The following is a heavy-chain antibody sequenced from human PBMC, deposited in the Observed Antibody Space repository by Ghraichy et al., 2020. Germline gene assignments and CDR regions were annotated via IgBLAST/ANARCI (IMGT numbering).Heavy chain of an antibody. CDR2: IWYDGSNK. Sequence: GGSLRLSCAASGFTFSSYGMHWVRQAPGKGLEWVAVIWYDGSNKYYADSVKGRFTISRDNSKNTLYLQMNSLRAEDTAVYYCARAGEYYDYIWGSYLPTQFDYWGQGTLVTVSS. CDR3: ARAGEYYDYIWGSYLPTQFDY. J-gene: IGHJ4*02. CDR1: GFTFSSYG. D-gene: IGHD3-16*02. V-gene: IGHV3-33*01.